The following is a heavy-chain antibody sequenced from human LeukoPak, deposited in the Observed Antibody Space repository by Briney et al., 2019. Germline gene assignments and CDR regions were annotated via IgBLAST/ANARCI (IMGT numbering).Heavy chain of an antibody. J-gene: IGHJ4*02. V-gene: IGHV3-33*01. CDR2: IWYDGSNK. CDR3: ARVGGQREPHHYFFDF. CDR1: GFTFSSYG. Sequence: GRSLRLSCAASGFTFSSYGMHWVRQAPGKGLEWVAVIWYDGSNKYYADSVKGRFTISRDNSKNTLYLQMNSLKTEDTAVYYCARVGGQREPHHYFFDFWGQGTLVIVSS. D-gene: IGHD6-25*01.